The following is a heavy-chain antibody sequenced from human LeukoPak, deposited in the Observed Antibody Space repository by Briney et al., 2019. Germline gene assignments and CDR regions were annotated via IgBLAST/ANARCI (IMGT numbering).Heavy chain of an antibody. Sequence: ASVKISCKASGYTFTDYYIHWVRQAPGQGLEWMGWISPKSDDTNYAQKFRGRVNMTRDTSIRTAYMELSSLRSDDTAIYYCARGGFDYWGQGTLVTVSS. J-gene: IGHJ4*02. CDR2: ISPKSDDT. V-gene: IGHV1-2*02. CDR3: ARGGFDY. CDR1: GYTFTDYY.